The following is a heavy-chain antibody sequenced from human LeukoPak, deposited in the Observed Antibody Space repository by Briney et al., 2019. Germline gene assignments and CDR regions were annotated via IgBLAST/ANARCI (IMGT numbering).Heavy chain of an antibody. CDR2: INPNSGGT. CDR3: ARGSPMIVVVNDAYYFDY. Sequence: GASVKVSCKASGYTFTGYYMHWVRQAPGQGLEWMGWINPNSGGTNYAQKFQGRVTMTRDTSISTAYMELSRLRSDDTAVYYCARGSPMIVVVNDAYYFDYWGQGTLVTVSS. J-gene: IGHJ4*02. D-gene: IGHD3-22*01. V-gene: IGHV1-2*02. CDR1: GYTFTGYY.